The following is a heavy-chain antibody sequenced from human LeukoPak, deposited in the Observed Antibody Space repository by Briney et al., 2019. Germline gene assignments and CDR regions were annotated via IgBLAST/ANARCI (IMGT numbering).Heavy chain of an antibody. CDR2: INRNGRIK. D-gene: IGHD1-1*01. J-gene: IGHJ5*02. V-gene: IGHV3-23*01. CDR3: ARTERFDP. Sequence: PGGSLRLSCAASGFTFSSYVMTWVRQAPGKGLEWVSAINRNGRIKNYADSVKGRFTISRDISRSTVYLQMTSLRAEDTAVYYCARTERFDPWGQGTQVTVSS. CDR1: GFTFSSYV.